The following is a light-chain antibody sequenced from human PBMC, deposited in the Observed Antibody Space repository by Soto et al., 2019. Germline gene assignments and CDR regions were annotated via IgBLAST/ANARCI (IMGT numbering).Light chain of an antibody. J-gene: IGKJ1*01. CDR2: NAF. V-gene: IGKV3-11*01. CDR1: QSVSNY. Sequence: EIVLTQSPATLSLSPGERATLSCRASQSVSNYLAWYQQKPGQAPRLLINNAFNRATGIPARFSGSGSGTDFTLTISSLEPEDFAVYYCQQYGRSPVTFGQGTKVDIK. CDR3: QQYGRSPVT.